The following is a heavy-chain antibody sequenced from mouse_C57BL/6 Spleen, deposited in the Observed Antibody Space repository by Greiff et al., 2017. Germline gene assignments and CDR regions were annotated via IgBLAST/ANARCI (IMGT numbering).Heavy chain of an antibody. CDR1: GYTFTSYW. V-gene: IGHV1-53*01. J-gene: IGHJ4*01. CDR3: ANGNYERYYAMDD. CDR2: INPSNGGT. D-gene: IGHD2-1*01. Sequence: QVQLQQPGTELVKPGASVKLSCKASGYTFTSYWMHWVKQRPGQGLEWIGNINPSNGGTNYNEKIKSKATLTVDKSSSTAYMQISSLTSEDAAVYYCANGNYERYYAMDDWGQGTSVTVSS.